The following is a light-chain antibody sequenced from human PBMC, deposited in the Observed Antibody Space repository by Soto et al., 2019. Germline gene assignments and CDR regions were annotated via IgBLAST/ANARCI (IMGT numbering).Light chain of an antibody. V-gene: IGLV2-14*03. J-gene: IGLJ3*02. Sequence: QSALTQPASVSGSPGQSITISCTGSNSDIGGYNSVSWYQQHPGKAPKLLLFGNSNRPSGVSDRFSGSKSGASGSLAITGLQTEDEAVYYCQSFDTRLTGSRVFGGGTKLTVL. CDR2: GNS. CDR1: NSDIGGYNS. CDR3: QSFDTRLTGSRV.